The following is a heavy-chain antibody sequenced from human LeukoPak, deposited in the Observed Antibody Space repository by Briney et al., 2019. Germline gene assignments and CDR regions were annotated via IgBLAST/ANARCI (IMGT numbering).Heavy chain of an antibody. CDR1: GGSISSYY. D-gene: IGHD6-25*01. Sequence: SETLSLTCAVSGGSISSYYWSWIRQPPGKGLEWIGYIYYSGSTNYNPSLKSRVTISVDTSKNQFSLKLSSVTAADTAVYYCARGTLIAAFDYWGQGTLVTVSS. CDR3: ARGTLIAAFDY. V-gene: IGHV4-59*01. CDR2: IYYSGST. J-gene: IGHJ4*02.